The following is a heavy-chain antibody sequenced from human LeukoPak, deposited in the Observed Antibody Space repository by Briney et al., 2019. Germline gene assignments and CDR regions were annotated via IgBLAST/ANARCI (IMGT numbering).Heavy chain of an antibody. D-gene: IGHD6-13*01. CDR2: ISGSGSQT. V-gene: IGHV3-11*06. J-gene: IGHJ4*02. CDR1: GFTFSDYY. CDR3: ARVGSTVAAGTPDY. Sequence: GGSLRLSCAASGFTFSDYYMSWIRQAPGKGLEWLSYISGSGSQTTYAASVRGRFTISRDNAKNSLSLQVNSLRADDTAVYYCARVGSTVAAGTPDYWGQGTLVTVSS.